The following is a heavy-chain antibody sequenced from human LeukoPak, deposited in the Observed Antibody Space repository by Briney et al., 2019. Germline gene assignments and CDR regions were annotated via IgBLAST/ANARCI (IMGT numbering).Heavy chain of an antibody. V-gene: IGHV1-18*01. CDR1: GYTFTSYG. CDR2: ISAYNGNT. CDR3: ATVVLMVYAIYFDY. Sequence: ASVKVSCKASGYTFTSYGISWVRQAPGQGLEWMGWISAYNGNTNYAQKLQGRVTMTTDTSTGTAYMELRSLRSDDTAVYYCATVVLMVYAIYFDYWGQGTLVTVSS. J-gene: IGHJ4*02. D-gene: IGHD2-8*01.